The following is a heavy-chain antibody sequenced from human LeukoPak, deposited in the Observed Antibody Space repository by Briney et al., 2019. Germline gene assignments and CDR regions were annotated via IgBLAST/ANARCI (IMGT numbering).Heavy chain of an antibody. D-gene: IGHD3-16*01. V-gene: IGHV4-34*01. CDR3: ARGPGFVMITSPFDY. J-gene: IGHJ4*02. CDR2: INHSGST. CDR1: GGSFSGYY. Sequence: PPETLSLTCAVYGGSFSGYYWSWIRQPPGKGLEWIGEINHSGSTNYNPSLKSRVTISVDTSKNQFSLKLSSVTAADTAVYYCARGPGFVMITSPFDYWGQGTLVTVSS.